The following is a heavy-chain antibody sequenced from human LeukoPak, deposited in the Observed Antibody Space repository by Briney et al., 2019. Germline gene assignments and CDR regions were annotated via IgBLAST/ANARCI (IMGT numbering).Heavy chain of an antibody. J-gene: IGHJ4*02. CDR2: SRNKANSYTT. CDR1: GFSFSDHY. D-gene: IGHD3-22*01. Sequence: GGSLRLSCAVSGFSFSDHYMDWVRLAAGKGLEWVGRSRNKANSYTTEYAASVKGRFIISRDDSKKSLYLQMNSLKTEDTAVYYCARAANYYDSSGPGGFDYWGQGTQVTVSS. V-gene: IGHV3-72*01. CDR3: ARAANYYDSSGPGGFDY.